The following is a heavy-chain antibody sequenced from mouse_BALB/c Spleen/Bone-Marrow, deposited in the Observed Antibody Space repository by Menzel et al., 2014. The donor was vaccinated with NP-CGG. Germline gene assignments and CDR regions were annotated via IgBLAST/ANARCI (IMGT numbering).Heavy chain of an antibody. CDR3: ARQLAYAMDY. V-gene: IGHV5-12*01. CDR2: ITKGGGST. J-gene: IGHJ4*01. D-gene: IGHD4-1*01. CDR1: GFTFSDYY. Sequence: EVKVEESGGGLVQPGGSLKLSCAPSGFTFSDYYMYWVRQTPEKRLEWVAYITKGGGSTYYPDIVKGRFTISRDNAKNTLYLQMSRLKSEDTAMYYCARQLAYAMDYWGQGTSVTVSS.